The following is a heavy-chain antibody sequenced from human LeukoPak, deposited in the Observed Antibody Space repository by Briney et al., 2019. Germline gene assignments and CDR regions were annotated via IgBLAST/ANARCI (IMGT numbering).Heavy chain of an antibody. CDR3: AKEPRHCGGDCFSLLDY. Sequence: GGSLRLSCAASGFTFSIYYIRWVRQAPGKGLEGVSRISGAAGSTHYEASVKGRFTISRDNSKNTLYLQMNSLRAEDTAVYYCAKEPRHCGGDCFSLLDYWGQGTLVTVSS. CDR2: ISGAAGST. V-gene: IGHV3-23*01. D-gene: IGHD2-21*02. CDR1: GFTFSIYY. J-gene: IGHJ4*02.